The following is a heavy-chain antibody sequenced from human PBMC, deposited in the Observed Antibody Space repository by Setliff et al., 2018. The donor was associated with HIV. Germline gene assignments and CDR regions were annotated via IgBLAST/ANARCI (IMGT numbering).Heavy chain of an antibody. Sequence: GGSLRLSCVASAFTFSDYYMSWVRQAPGKGLEWIADISSSGTTIFYADSVKGRFTISRDNAKNSLYLQMNSLRVDDTAVYYCARVASGYDYGWLDPWGQGTLVTVSS. D-gene: IGHD5-12*01. CDR2: ISSSGTTI. CDR3: ARVASGYDYGWLDP. J-gene: IGHJ5*02. V-gene: IGHV3-11*04. CDR1: AFTFSDYY.